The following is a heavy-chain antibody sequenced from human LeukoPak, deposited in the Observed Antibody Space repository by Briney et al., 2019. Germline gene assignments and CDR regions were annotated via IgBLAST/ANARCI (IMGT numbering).Heavy chain of an antibody. J-gene: IGHJ4*02. CDR2: ISSSGSTI. CDR1: GFTFSDYY. V-gene: IGHV3-11*01. CDR3: ARDRGSGSYYMNY. D-gene: IGHD3-10*01. Sequence: GGSLRLSCAASGFTFSDYYMSWIRQAPGKGLEWVSYISSSGSTIYYADSVKGRFTISRDSAKNSLYLQMNSLRAEDTAVYYCARDRGSGSYYMNYWGQGTLVTVSS.